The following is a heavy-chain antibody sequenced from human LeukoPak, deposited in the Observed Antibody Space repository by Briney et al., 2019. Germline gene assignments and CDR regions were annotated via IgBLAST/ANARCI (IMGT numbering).Heavy chain of an antibody. D-gene: IGHD6-19*01. V-gene: IGHV3-30*04. CDR2: VSYGGSNK. J-gene: IGHJ6*03. CDR1: GFTFSSYD. CDR3: ARGPIYTSGWYYYYYMDV. Sequence: GGSLRLSCAASGFTFSSYDMHWVRQAPGKGLERVALVSYGGSNKYYADSVKGRFTISRDNSKNTLYLEMNSLRVEDTDVYYCARGPIYTSGWYYYYYMDVWGKGTTVTVSS.